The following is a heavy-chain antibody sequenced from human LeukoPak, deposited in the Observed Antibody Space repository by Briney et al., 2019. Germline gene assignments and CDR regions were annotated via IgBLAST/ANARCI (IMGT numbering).Heavy chain of an antibody. J-gene: IGHJ4*02. CDR1: GGTFSSYA. Sequence: SVKVSCKASGGTFSSYAIRWVRQAPGQGLEWMGRIIPIFGTANYAQKFQGRVTITTDESTSTAYMELSRLRSDDTAVYYCARDWVVPAAIIDWGQGTLVTVSS. V-gene: IGHV1-69*05. CDR3: ARDWVVPAAIID. CDR2: IIPIFGTA. D-gene: IGHD2-2*01.